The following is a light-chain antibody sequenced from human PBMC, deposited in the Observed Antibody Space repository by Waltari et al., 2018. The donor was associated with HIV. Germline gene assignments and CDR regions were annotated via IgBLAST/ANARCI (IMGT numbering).Light chain of an antibody. Sequence: QTVVTQEPSFSVSPGGTVTLTCGVNSGSVSTSYYPSWYQQTPGQTPRTLIYSTNTRSSGVPDRFSGSILGNKAALTITGAQADDESDYYCVLYMGGGIWVFGGGTKVTVL. V-gene: IGLV8-61*01. CDR2: STN. J-gene: IGLJ3*02. CDR1: SGSVSTSYY. CDR3: VLYMGGGIWV.